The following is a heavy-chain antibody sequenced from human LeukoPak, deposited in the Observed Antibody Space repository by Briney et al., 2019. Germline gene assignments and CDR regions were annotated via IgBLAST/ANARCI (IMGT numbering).Heavy chain of an antibody. D-gene: IGHD3-9*01. CDR3: AKGMYDILTGYYSYYYYGMDV. V-gene: IGHV3-23*01. Sequence: GGSLRLSCAASGFTFSSYGMSWVRQAPGKGLEWVSSISGSGGSTYYADSVKGRLTISRDNSKNTLYLQMNSLRAEDTAVYYCAKGMYDILTGYYSYYYYGMDVWGQGTTVTVSS. CDR2: ISGSGGST. J-gene: IGHJ6*02. CDR1: GFTFSSYG.